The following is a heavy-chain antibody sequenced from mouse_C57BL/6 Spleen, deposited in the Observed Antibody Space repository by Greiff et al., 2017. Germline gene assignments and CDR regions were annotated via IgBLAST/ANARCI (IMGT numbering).Heavy chain of an antibody. Sequence: QVQLQQSGAELVRPGASVTLSCKASGYTFTDYEMHWVKQTPVHGLEWIGAIDPETGGTAYNQKFKGKAILTSDKFSSTAYMALRSLTSEDSAVYYCTRGTGSYFDCWGQGPTLTVSS. J-gene: IGHJ2*01. CDR3: TRGTGSYFDC. CDR1: GYTFTDYE. CDR2: IDPETGGT. D-gene: IGHD4-1*01. V-gene: IGHV1-15*01.